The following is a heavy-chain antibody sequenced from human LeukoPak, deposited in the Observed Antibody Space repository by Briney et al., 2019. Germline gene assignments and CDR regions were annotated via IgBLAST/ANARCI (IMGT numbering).Heavy chain of an antibody. V-gene: IGHV3-11*01. CDR2: ISISGTTT. CDR3: ARGTMASDF. D-gene: IGHD3-10*01. CDR1: GFTFSDYY. Sequence: GGSLRLSCAASGFTFSDYYTTWIRQTPGKGLEWVSYISISGTTTFYVDSVKGRFTISRDNTKNSLYLQMNSLRAEDTAMYYCARGTMASDFWGQGTLVTVSS. J-gene: IGHJ4*02.